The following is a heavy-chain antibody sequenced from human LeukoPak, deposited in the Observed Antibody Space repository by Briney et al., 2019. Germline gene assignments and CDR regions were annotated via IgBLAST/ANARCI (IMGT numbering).Heavy chain of an antibody. D-gene: IGHD6-13*01. V-gene: IGHV4-34*01. CDR2: INHSGST. CDR3: ARLPPLAAAGRMYNWFDP. Sequence: SETLSLTCAVYGGSFSGYYWSWIRQPPGKGLEWIGAINHSGSTNYNPSLKSRVTISVDTSKNQFSLKLSSVTAADTAVYYCARLPPLAAAGRMYNWFDPWGQGTLVTVSS. J-gene: IGHJ5*02. CDR1: GGSFSGYY.